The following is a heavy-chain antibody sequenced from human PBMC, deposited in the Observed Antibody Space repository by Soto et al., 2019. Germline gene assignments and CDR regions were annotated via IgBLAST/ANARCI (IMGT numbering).Heavy chain of an antibody. CDR1: GFTCGNYA. V-gene: IGHV3-23*01. Sequence: AGSLILSCEASGFTCGNYAMTWVCQAPGKGLEWVSTISGSGDRTYYADFVTGRFTISRDNSKNTLYLQMHSLGVEDTAVYFCAKDTVAIRSFYFDSWAQGTLVTVSS. J-gene: IGHJ4*02. D-gene: IGHD2-21*01. CDR3: AKDTVAIRSFYFDS. CDR2: ISGSGDRT.